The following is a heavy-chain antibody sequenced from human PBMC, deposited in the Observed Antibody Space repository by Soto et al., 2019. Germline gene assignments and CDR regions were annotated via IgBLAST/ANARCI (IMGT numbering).Heavy chain of an antibody. V-gene: IGHV3-15*01. CDR1: GFTFIDAW. J-gene: IGHJ4*02. D-gene: IGHD6-19*01. CDR3: RTQWLD. Sequence: GGSVRLSCASSGFTFIDAWMSWVRQAPGKGLEWVGLIKKKTDGGTTDYAAPVKGRFTISRDDSKNTLYPQMSSLKTDDTAVYYCRTQWLDWGQGTLVTVSS. CDR2: IKKKTDGGTT.